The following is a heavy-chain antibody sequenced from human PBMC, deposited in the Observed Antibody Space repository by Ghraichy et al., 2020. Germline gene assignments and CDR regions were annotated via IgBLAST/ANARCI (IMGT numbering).Heavy chain of an antibody. J-gene: IGHJ5*02. CDR3: AKSMVVLAFQKWRDWFDP. CDR2: ISYDGSIK. D-gene: IGHD2-15*01. V-gene: IGHV3-30*18. CDR1: GFSFNNYG. Sequence: LSLTCAASGFSFNNYGMHWVRQAPGKGLEWVAAISYDGSIKYYADSMKGRFAISRDNFKNTVYLQMNSLRVEDTAVYYCAKSMVVLAFQKWRDWFDPRGQGSLVTVSS.